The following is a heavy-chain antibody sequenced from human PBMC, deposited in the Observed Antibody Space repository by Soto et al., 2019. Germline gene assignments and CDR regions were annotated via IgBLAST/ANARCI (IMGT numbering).Heavy chain of an antibody. D-gene: IGHD3-3*01. V-gene: IGHV3-30*18. Sequence: QLGGSLRLSCAASGFTFSSYGMHWVRQAPGKGLEWVAVISYDGSNKYYADSVKGRFTISRDNSKNTLYLQMNSLRAEDTAVYYCAKAQYDFWSGYYSGVFGLTVGDYYYGMDVWGQGTTVTVSS. CDR2: ISYDGSNK. CDR3: AKAQYDFWSGYYSGVFGLTVGDYYYGMDV. J-gene: IGHJ6*02. CDR1: GFTFSSYG.